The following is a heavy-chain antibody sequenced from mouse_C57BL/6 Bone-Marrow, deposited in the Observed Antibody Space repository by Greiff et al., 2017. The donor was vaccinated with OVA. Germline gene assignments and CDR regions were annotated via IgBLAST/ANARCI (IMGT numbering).Heavy chain of an antibody. J-gene: IGHJ4*01. V-gene: IGHV1-59*01. CDR3: ARPTVVAPNAMDY. CDR1: GYTFTSYW. D-gene: IGHD1-1*01. Sequence: VQLQQPGAELVRPGTSVKLSCKASGYTFTSYWMHWVKQRPGQGLEWIGVIDPSDSYTNYNQKFKGKATLTVDTSSSTAYMQLSSLTSEDSAVYYCARPTVVAPNAMDYWGQGTSVTVSS. CDR2: IDPSDSYT.